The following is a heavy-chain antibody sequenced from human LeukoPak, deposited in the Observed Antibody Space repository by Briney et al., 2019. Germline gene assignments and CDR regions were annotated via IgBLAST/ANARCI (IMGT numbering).Heavy chain of an antibody. V-gene: IGHV3-30*02. D-gene: IGHD7-27*01. CDR1: GFSFSSYG. Sequence: PGGSLRLSCAASGFSFSSYGLYWVRQAPGKGLDWVAFSRHDEDGKYYADSVKGRFTISRDNPQNRLYPQMTSLRADDTAIYYCAKGISNWANLHYWGQGTLVTVSS. CDR3: AKGISNWANLHY. J-gene: IGHJ4*02. CDR2: SRHDEDGK.